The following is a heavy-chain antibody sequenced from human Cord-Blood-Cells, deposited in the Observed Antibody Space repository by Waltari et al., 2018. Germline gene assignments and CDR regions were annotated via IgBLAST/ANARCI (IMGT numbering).Heavy chain of an antibody. CDR2: INPNSGGT. CDR1: GYTFPGYY. Sequence: QVQLVQSGAEVKKPGASVKVSCQASGYTFPGYYMHWVRQAPGPRLEWMGWINPNSGGTNYAQKFQGRVTMTRDTSISTAYMELSRLRSDDTAVYYCARDPIGYYGSGSYYNAFDIWGQGTMVTVSS. CDR3: ARDPIGYYGSGSYYNAFDI. V-gene: IGHV1-2*02. D-gene: IGHD3-10*01. J-gene: IGHJ3*02.